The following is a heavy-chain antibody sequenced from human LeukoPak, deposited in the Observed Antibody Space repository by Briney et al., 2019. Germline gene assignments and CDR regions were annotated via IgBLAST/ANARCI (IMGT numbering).Heavy chain of an antibody. D-gene: IGHD3-9*01. CDR1: GGSFSGYY. Sequence: SETLSLTCAVYGGSFSGYYWSWIRQPPGKGPEWIGEINHSGSTNYNPSLKSRVTISVDTSKNQFSLKLSSVTAADTAVYYCARGAALTGYYSGYYFGYWGQGPWSPSPQ. CDR2: INHSGST. V-gene: IGHV4-34*01. CDR3: ARGAALTGYYSGYYFGY. J-gene: IGHJ4*02.